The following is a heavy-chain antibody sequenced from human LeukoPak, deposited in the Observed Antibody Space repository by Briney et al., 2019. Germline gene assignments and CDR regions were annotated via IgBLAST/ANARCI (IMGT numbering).Heavy chain of an antibody. CDR3: AKDAYLIAVAGNYFEY. D-gene: IGHD6-19*01. V-gene: IGHV3-23*01. J-gene: IGHJ4*02. CDR2: ISGSGGST. Sequence: GSLRLSCAASGFKFNSYAMSWVRQAPGKGLEWVSTISGSGGSTYYADSLKGRFTISRDNSKNTLYVQMNSLRPEDTAVYYCAKDAYLIAVAGNYFEYWGQGTLVTVSS. CDR1: GFKFNSYA.